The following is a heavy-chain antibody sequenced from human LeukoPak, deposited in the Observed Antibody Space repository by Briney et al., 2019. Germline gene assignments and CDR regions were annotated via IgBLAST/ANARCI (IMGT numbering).Heavy chain of an antibody. CDR1: GYTFTSYG. V-gene: IGHV1-69*04. CDR3: ARVVDDSRSDYFDY. J-gene: IGHJ4*02. Sequence: SVKVSCKASGYTFTSYGISWVRQAPGQGLEWMGRIIPILGIANYAQKFQGRVTITADKSTSTAYMELSSLRSEDTAVYYCARVVDDSRSDYFDYWGQGTLVTVSS. D-gene: IGHD3-22*01. CDR2: IIPILGIA.